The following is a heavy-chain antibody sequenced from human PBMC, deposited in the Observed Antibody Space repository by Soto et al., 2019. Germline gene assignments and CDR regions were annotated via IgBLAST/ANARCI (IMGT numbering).Heavy chain of an antibody. J-gene: IGHJ4*02. V-gene: IGHV3-33*01. Sequence: QVQLVESGGGVVQPGRSLRLSCAASGFTFSSYGMHWVRQAPGKGLEWVAVIWYDGSNKYYADSVKGRFTISRDNSKTTLYLQMNSLRAEDTAVYYCARVGSSSWYFDSWGQGTLVTVSS. D-gene: IGHD6-13*01. CDR3: ARVGSSSWYFDS. CDR2: IWYDGSNK. CDR1: GFTFSSYG.